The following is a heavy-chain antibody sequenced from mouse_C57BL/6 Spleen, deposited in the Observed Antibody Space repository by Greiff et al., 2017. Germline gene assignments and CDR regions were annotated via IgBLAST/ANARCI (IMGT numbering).Heavy chain of an antibody. Sequence: QVQLPPPWAELVKPGASVTISCNASGYAFTSYWMTWVKQRPGKGLEWIGDIYPGLGVTNYKGKFKGKATLTADTSSSTAYMQLGSLTAEDAAVYFCAVGSRGCWGQGTTLTVSS. CDR1: GYAFTSYW. D-gene: IGHD1-1*01. CDR2: IYPGLGVT. V-gene: IGHV1-80*01. J-gene: IGHJ2*01. CDR3: AVGSRGC.